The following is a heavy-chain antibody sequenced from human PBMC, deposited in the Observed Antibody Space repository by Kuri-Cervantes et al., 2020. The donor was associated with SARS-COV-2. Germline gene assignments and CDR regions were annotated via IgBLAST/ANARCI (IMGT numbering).Heavy chain of an antibody. CDR1: GFTFSSYW. CDR3: ARAPDIVVVPAAIDRRIYYYGMDV. J-gene: IGHJ6*02. CDR2: ISYDGSNK. V-gene: IGHV3-30-3*01. D-gene: IGHD2-2*01. Sequence: GGSLRLSCAASGFTFSSYWMSWVRQAPGKGLEWVAVISYDGSNKYYADSVKGRFTISRDNAKNSLYLQMNSLRAEDTAVYYCARAPDIVVVPAAIDRRIYYYGMDVWGQGTTVTVSS.